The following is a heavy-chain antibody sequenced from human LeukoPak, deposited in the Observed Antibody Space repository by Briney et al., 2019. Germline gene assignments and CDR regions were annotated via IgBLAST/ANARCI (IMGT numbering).Heavy chain of an antibody. CDR1: GGSISSYY. CDR3: ARDGPSDFFDY. V-gene: IGHV4-4*07. J-gene: IGHJ4*02. Sequence: PSETLSLTCTVSGGSISSYYWSWIRQPAGKGLEWIGRIYTSGGTNYNPSLKSRVPISLDESKNQFSLKLSSVTAADTAVYYCARDGPSDFFDYWGQGTLVTVSS. D-gene: IGHD3-3*01. CDR2: IYTSGGT.